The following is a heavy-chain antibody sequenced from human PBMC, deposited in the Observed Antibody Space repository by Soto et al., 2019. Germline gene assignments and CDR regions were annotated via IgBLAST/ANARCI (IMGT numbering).Heavy chain of an antibody. CDR2: IGWTGNSL. V-gene: IGHV3-9*01. D-gene: IGHD6-19*01. CDR1: GFTFDDYG. CDR3: AKGRGAGSGASLDY. J-gene: IGHJ4*02. Sequence: EMQLVESGGGLVQPGRSLRLSCVASGFTFDDYGMHWVRQPPGKGLEWVSGIGWTGNSLGDAVSVKGRFTISRDNAKNSLYVQMNSLRPDDTALYYCAKGRGAGSGASLDYWGQGTLVTVSA.